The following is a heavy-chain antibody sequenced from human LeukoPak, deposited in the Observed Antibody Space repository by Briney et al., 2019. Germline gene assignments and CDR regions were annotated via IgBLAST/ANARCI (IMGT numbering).Heavy chain of an antibody. D-gene: IGHD2-2*01. CDR3: ARVKARGPAAILRF. V-gene: IGHV1-8*03. Sequence: ASVKVSCKASGYTFGTHWMHWVRQAPGQGLEWMGWMNPNSGNTGYAQKFQGRVTITRNTSISTAYMELSSLRSEDTAVYYCARVKARGPAAILRFWGQGTLVTVSS. CDR2: MNPNSGNT. CDR1: GYTFGTHW. J-gene: IGHJ4*02.